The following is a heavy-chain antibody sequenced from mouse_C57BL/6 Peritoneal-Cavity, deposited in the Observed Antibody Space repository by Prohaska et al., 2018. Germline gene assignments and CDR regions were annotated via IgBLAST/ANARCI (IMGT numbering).Heavy chain of an antibody. CDR1: GFTFSNYW. Sequence: EVKLEESGGGLVQPGGSMKLSCVASGFTFSNYWMNWVRQYPAKGIEWVAQIRLKSDNYEKQYAESVKGRFTISRDDSKRRFYLQMNNVRAEDTGIYYCTGWFAYWSQGTLVTVSA. CDR2: IRLKSDNYEK. J-gene: IGHJ3*01. CDR3: TGWFAY. V-gene: IGHV6-3*01.